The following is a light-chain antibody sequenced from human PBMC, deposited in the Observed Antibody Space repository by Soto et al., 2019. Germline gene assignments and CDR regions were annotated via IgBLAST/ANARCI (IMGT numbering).Light chain of an antibody. CDR3: GTWDSSLSAV. J-gene: IGLJ2*01. Sequence: QSVLTQPPSVSAAPGQKVTICCSGSSSNIGNNYVSWYQQLPGTAPKLLIYENNKRPSGIPDRFSGSKSGTSATLGITGLQTGDEADYYCGTWDSSLSAVFGGGTKLTVL. CDR1: SSNIGNNY. V-gene: IGLV1-51*02. CDR2: ENN.